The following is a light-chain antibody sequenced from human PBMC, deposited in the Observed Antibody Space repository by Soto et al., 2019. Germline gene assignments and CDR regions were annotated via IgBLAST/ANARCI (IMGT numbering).Light chain of an antibody. CDR1: QSVSSNK. Sequence: ETVLTQSPATVSLSPGDRATLPCRASQSVSSNKLAWYQQKPGQAPRLLIYAASSRATGIPDRFSGSGSGTDFTLTINRLEPEDFAVYYCQDYGSSPFTFGPGT. CDR3: QDYGSSPFT. V-gene: IGKV3-20*01. CDR2: AAS. J-gene: IGKJ3*01.